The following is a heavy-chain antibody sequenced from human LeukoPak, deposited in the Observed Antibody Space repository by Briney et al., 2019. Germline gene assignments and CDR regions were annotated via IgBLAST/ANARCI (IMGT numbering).Heavy chain of an antibody. V-gene: IGHV3-7*05. D-gene: IGHD1-14*01. J-gene: IGHJ4*02. CDR3: ARETGAQRWYFDY. CDR2: IKEEGSDK. Sequence: GGSLRLSCAGSGFSFSTYWMSWVRQAPGKGLEWVANIKEEGSDKYYVDSVKGRFTISRDNAKNSLYLQMNSLRAEDTAVYYCARETGAQRWYFDYWGQGTLVTVSS. CDR1: GFSFSTYW.